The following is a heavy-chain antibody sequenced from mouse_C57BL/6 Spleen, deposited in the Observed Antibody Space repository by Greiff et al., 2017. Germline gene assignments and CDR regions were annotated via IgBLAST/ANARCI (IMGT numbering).Heavy chain of an antibody. J-gene: IGHJ4*01. CDR1: GYTFTDYY. CDR3: ARCDGYYLYYAMDY. Sequence: VQLQQSGPELVKPGASVKISCKASGYTFTDYYMNWVKQSHGKSLEWIGDINPNNGGTSYNQKFKGKATLTVDKSSSTAYMELRSLTSEDSAVYYCARCDGYYLYYAMDYWGQGTSVTVSS. D-gene: IGHD2-3*01. V-gene: IGHV1-26*01. CDR2: INPNNGGT.